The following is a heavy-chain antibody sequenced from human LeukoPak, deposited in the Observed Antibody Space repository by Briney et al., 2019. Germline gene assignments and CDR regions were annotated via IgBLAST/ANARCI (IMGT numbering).Heavy chain of an antibody. CDR3: TKNRFMPINGTNLEFDY. CDR1: GGTFSSYA. CDR2: IIPILGIA. D-gene: IGHD1-7*01. V-gene: IGHV1-69*04. Sequence: VASVKVSRKASGGTFSSYAISWVRQAPGQGLEWMGRIIPILGIANYAQKFQGRVTITADKSTSTAYMELSSLRSEDTAVYYRTKNRFMPINGTNLEFDYWGQGTLVNGSS. J-gene: IGHJ4*02.